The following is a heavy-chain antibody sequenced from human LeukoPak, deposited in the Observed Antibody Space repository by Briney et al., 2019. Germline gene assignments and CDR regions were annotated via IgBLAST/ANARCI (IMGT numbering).Heavy chain of an antibody. CDR3: VRAAGNDVDY. CDR1: GFTFNNYW. CDR2: IKQDGSQK. D-gene: IGHD1-1*01. V-gene: IGHV3-7*01. Sequence: PGGSLRLSCGASGFTFNNYWMNWVRQAPGKGLEWVANIKQDGSQKNYMDSVKGRFTISRDNAKNPLYLQMNSLRAEDTGVYYCVRAAGNDVDYWGQGTQVTVSS. J-gene: IGHJ4*02.